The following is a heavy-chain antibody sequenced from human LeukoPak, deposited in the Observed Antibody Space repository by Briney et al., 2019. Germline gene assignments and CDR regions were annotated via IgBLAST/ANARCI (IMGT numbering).Heavy chain of an antibody. J-gene: IGHJ4*02. CDR3: ARDGYSSSWYFHYFDY. CDR1: GFTFSSYE. D-gene: IGHD6-13*01. Sequence: GGSLRLSCAASGFTFSSYEMNWVRQAPGKGLEWVSYISSSGSTIYYADSVKGQFTISRDNAKNSLYLQMNSLRAEDTAVYYCARDGYSSSWYFHYFDYWGQGTLVTVSS. V-gene: IGHV3-48*03. CDR2: ISSSGSTI.